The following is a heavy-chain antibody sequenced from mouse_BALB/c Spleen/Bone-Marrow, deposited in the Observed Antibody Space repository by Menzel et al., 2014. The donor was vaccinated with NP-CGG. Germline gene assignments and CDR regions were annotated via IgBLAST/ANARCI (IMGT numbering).Heavy chain of an antibody. J-gene: IGHJ1*01. CDR2: IDPANGNT. Sequence: VQLQQSGADLVKPGASVKLSCTTSGFNIKDTYMHWVKQRPERGLEWIGRIDPANGNTKCDPKFQGKATITADTSSNTAYLQLSSLTSEDTAVYYCALITTATFSYWYFDVWGAGTTVTVSS. CDR3: ALITTATFSYWYFDV. D-gene: IGHD1-2*01. CDR1: GFNIKDTY. V-gene: IGHV14-3*02.